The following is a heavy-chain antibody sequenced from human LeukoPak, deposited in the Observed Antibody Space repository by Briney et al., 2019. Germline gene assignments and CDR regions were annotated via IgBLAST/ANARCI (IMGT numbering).Heavy chain of an antibody. Sequence: SETLSLTCTVSGGSISSYYWSWIRQPAGKGLEWIGRIYTSGSTNYNPSLKSRVTMSVDTSKNQFSLKLSSVTAADTAVYYCARDQGRSRLLWFGGPELNYYYMDVWGKGTTVTVSS. CDR2: IYTSGST. D-gene: IGHD3-10*01. CDR3: ARDQGRSRLLWFGGPELNYYYMDV. CDR1: GGSISSYY. J-gene: IGHJ6*03. V-gene: IGHV4-4*07.